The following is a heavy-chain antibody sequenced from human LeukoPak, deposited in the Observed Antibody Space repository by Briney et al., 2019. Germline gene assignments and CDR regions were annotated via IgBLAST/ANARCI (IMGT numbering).Heavy chain of an antibody. Sequence: GGSLRLSCGASGFTFSSYGTHWVRQAPGKGLEWVAVISYDGSNKYYADSVKGRFTISRDNSKNTLHLQMNSLRAEDTAVYYCAKGASRCSSTRCSLYYFDYWGQGTLVTVSS. CDR2: ISYDGSNK. J-gene: IGHJ4*02. CDR1: GFTFSSYG. V-gene: IGHV3-30*18. D-gene: IGHD2-2*01. CDR3: AKGASRCSSTRCSLYYFDY.